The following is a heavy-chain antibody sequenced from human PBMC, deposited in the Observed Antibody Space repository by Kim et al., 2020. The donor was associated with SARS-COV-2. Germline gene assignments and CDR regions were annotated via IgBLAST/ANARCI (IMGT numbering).Heavy chain of an antibody. CDR2: MNPNSGNT. D-gene: IGHD5-18*01. CDR3: ARSLVDTAMVRFGLDYYYYGMDV. V-gene: IGHV1-8*01. Sequence: ASVKVSCKASGYTFTSYDINWVRQATGQGLEWMGWMNPNSGNTGYAQKFQGRVTMTRNTSISTAYMELSSLRSEDTAVYYCARSLVDTAMVRFGLDYYYYGMDVWGQGTTVTVSS. CDR1: GYTFTSYD. J-gene: IGHJ6*02.